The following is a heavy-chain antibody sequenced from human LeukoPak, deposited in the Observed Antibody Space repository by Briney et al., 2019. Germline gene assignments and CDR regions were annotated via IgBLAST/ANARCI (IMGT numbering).Heavy chain of an antibody. Sequence: GGSLRLSCAASGFTFSKYSMNWVRQAPGKGLEWVSFISSSSSYIYYADSVKGRFTISRDNAKNSLYLQMNSLRAEDTAVYYCARAELGRSFYYYYYMDVWGKGTTVTISS. V-gene: IGHV3-21*01. D-gene: IGHD7-27*01. CDR3: ARAELGRSFYYYYYMDV. CDR2: ISSSSSYI. J-gene: IGHJ6*03. CDR1: GFTFSKYS.